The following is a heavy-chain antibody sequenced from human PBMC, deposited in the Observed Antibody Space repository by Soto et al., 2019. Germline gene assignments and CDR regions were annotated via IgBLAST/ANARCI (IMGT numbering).Heavy chain of an antibody. D-gene: IGHD3-10*01. CDR3: AKSMVRGVRGYYGMDV. CDR1: GFTFSSCA. V-gene: IGHV3-23*01. Sequence: EVQLLESGGGLVQPGGSLRLSCAASGFTFSSCAMSWVRQAPGKGLEWVSAISGSGGSTYYADSVKGRFTISRDNSKNTLYLQMNSLRAENTAVYYCAKSMVRGVRGYYGMDVWGQGTTVTVSS. J-gene: IGHJ6*02. CDR2: ISGSGGST.